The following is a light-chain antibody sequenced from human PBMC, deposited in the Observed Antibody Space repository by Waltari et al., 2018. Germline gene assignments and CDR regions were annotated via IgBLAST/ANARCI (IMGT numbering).Light chain of an antibody. J-gene: IGLJ3*02. Sequence: QSALTQPASVSGSPGQSITISCTGTSSDVGPSNYITWYQQYTGKATKLIIYDVSYRPSWVSSLFSGSKAGSTASLTISLLQAEDEADYYCNSYPTIITWVFGGVTKLTVL. CDR1: SSDVGPSNY. V-gene: IGLV2-14*03. CDR3: NSYPTIITWV. CDR2: DVS.